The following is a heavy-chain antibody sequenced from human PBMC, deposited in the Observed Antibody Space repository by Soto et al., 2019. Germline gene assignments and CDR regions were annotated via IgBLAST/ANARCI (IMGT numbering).Heavy chain of an antibody. Sequence: GGSLRLSCAASGFTFSSYAMSWVRQAPGKGLEWVSSISSSSRYISYADSVKGRFTISRDNAKNSLLLQMNSLRAEDTAVYYCAREPFTVIDYYHYYGLDVWGQGTTVTVS. V-gene: IGHV3-21*01. CDR2: ISSSSRYI. D-gene: IGHD2-21*01. CDR3: AREPFTVIDYYHYYGLDV. J-gene: IGHJ6*02. CDR1: GFTFSSYA.